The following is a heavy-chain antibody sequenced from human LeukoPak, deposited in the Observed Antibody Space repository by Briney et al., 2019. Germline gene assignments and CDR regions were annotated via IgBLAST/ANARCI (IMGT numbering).Heavy chain of an antibody. CDR2: IYYSGST. J-gene: IGHJ6*02. CDR1: GGSISSYY. CDR3: ARDFDFWSGYGYYYYGMDV. V-gene: IGHV4-59*01. Sequence: SETLSLTCTVSGGSISSYYWGWIRQPPGKGLEWIGYIYYSGSTNYNPSLKSRVTISVDTSKNQFSLKLSSVTAADTAVYYCARDFDFWSGYGYYYYGMDVWGQGTTVTVSS. D-gene: IGHD3-3*01.